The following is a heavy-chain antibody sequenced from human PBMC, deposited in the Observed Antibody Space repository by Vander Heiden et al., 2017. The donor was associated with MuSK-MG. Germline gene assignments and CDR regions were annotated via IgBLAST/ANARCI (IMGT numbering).Heavy chain of an antibody. Sequence: EVQLVESGGGLVKPGGSLRLSCAASGFTFSSYSMNWVRQAPGKGLEWVSSISSSSSYIYYADSVKGRFTISRDNAKNSRDLKMNSLRAEETAVYYCARIISEWELLPIGFKHWGQGTLVTVSS. J-gene: IGHJ1*01. CDR3: ARIISEWELLPIGFKH. V-gene: IGHV3-21*01. CDR2: ISSSSSYI. CDR1: GFTFSSYS. D-gene: IGHD1-26*01.